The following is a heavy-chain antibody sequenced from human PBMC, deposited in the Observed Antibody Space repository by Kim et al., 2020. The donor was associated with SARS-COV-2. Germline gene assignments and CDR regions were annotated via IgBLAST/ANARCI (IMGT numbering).Heavy chain of an antibody. J-gene: IGHJ1*01. Sequence: ASVKVSCKASGYTFTSYYMHWVRQAPGQGLEWMGIINPSGGSTSYAQKFQGRVTMTRDTSTSTVYMELSSLRSEDTAVYYCARGPKLRLHFLRSSSWYAEYFQHWGQGTLVTVSS. CDR2: INPSGGST. D-gene: IGHD6-13*01. CDR3: ARGPKLRLHFLRSSSWYAEYFQH. V-gene: IGHV1-46*01. CDR1: GYTFTSYY.